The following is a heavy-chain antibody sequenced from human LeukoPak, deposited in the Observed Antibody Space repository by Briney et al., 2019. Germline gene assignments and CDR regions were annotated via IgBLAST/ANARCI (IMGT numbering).Heavy chain of an antibody. V-gene: IGHV4-59*08. CDR2: IYYSGST. J-gene: IGHJ6*02. CDR3: ARQSTYYYGMDV. D-gene: IGHD2-2*01. CDR1: GGSISSYY. Sequence: SETLSLTCNVSGGSISSYYWSWIRQPPGKGLEWIGYIYYSGSTNYNPSLKSRVTISVDTSKNQFSLKLSSVTAADTAVYYCARQSTYYYGMDVWGQGTTVTVSS.